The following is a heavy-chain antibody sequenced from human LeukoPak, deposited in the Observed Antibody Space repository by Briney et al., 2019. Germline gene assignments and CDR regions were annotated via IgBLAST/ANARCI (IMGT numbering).Heavy chain of an antibody. J-gene: IGHJ4*02. Sequence: SETLSLTCGVSGGSITSTNYWTLVRQPPGKGLEWSGEVNLQGSTKYNPSLMGRVAISVDMSENHISLQLTSVTAAHTAVYYRAREGGPYRPLDYSGQGTLVTVSS. CDR2: VNLQGST. CDR1: GGSITSTNY. CDR3: AREGGPYRPLDY. V-gene: IGHV4-4*02.